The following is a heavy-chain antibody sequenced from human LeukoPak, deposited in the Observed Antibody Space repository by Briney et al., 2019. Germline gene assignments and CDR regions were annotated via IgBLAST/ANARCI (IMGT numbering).Heavy chain of an antibody. V-gene: IGHV4-4*07. Sequence: SETLSLTCSVSGASVTSDYYYWSWIRQPPGKGLEWIGRIYTSGSTNYNPSLKSRVTMSVDTSKNQFSLKLSSVTAADTAVYYCARDHDDSSGYFIHYGMDVWGQGTTVTVSS. CDR1: GASVTSDYYY. D-gene: IGHD3-22*01. J-gene: IGHJ6*02. CDR3: ARDHDDSSGYFIHYGMDV. CDR2: IYTSGST.